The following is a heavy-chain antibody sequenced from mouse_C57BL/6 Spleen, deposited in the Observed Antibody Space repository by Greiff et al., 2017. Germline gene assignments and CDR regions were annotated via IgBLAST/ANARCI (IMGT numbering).Heavy chain of an antibody. CDR1: GYAFNSYW. CDR3: ARHAFYYGSSYGYFDV. D-gene: IGHD1-1*01. CDR2: IYPGDGDT. J-gene: IGHJ1*03. Sequence: VKLQESGAELVKPGASVKISCKASGYAFNSYWMNWVKQRPGKGLEWIGQIYPGDGDTNYNGKFKGKATLTADKSSSTAYMQLSSLTSEDSAVYFCARHAFYYGSSYGYFDVWGTGTTVTVSS. V-gene: IGHV1-80*01.